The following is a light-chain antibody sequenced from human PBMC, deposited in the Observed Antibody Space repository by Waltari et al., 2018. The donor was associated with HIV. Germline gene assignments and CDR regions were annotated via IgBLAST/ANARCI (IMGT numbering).Light chain of an antibody. J-gene: IGLJ1*01. CDR3: QVWDSGSDHYV. V-gene: IGLV3-21*02. Sequence: SYVLTQPPSVSVAPGQTARITCGGNNIGSKNVHWYQQKPGQAPVLVVYDDSDRPPGIPERFSGSNSGNTATLTISRVEAGDEADYYCQVWDSGSDHYVFGTGTKVTVL. CDR2: DDS. CDR1: NIGSKN.